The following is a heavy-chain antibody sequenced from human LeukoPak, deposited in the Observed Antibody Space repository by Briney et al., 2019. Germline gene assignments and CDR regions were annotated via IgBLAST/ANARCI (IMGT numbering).Heavy chain of an antibody. Sequence: SETXSXXCTVSGGSISSSSYYWGWIRQPPGKGLEWIGSIYYSGSTYYNPSLKSRVTISVDTSKNQFSLKLSSVTAADTAVYYCARDYGSSWPAGDYMDVWGKGTTVTVSS. CDR2: IYYSGST. CDR1: GGSISSSSYY. D-gene: IGHD6-13*01. J-gene: IGHJ6*03. V-gene: IGHV4-39*07. CDR3: ARDYGSSWPAGDYMDV.